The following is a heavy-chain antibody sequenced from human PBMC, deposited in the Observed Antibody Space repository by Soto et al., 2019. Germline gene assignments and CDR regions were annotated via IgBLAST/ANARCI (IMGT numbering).Heavy chain of an antibody. D-gene: IGHD3-22*01. CDR1: GLTVRRSY. CDR2: IYSAGDT. V-gene: IGHV3-53*01. J-gene: IGHJ4*02. Sequence: RGAFRLSWLASGLTVRRSYMSWGRQVPGKGLEWDSIIYSAGDTYYADSVKGRFIISRDNSKNTLYLQMHSLRAEDTAVFYCARLSAYERGGDYRGYFDYWGQGALVSVSS. CDR3: ARLSAYERGGDYRGYFDY.